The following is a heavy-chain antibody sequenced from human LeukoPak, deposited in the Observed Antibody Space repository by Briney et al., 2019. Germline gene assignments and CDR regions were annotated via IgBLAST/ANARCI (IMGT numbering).Heavy chain of an antibody. CDR3: AKDIYGSGKYYFDY. D-gene: IGHD3-10*01. V-gene: IGHV3-9*01. J-gene: IGHJ4*02. Sequence: LSLTCTVSGVSVSSSSYYWGWVRQPPGKGLEWVSGISWHSGSMGYADSVKGRFTISRDNAKNSLYLQMNSLRAEDTALYYCAKDIYGSGKYYFDYWGQGTLVTVSS. CDR2: ISWHSGSM. CDR1: GVSVSSSSYY.